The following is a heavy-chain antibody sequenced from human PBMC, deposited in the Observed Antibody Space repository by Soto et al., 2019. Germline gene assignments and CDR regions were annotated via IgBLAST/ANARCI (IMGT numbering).Heavy chain of an antibody. J-gene: IGHJ4*02. V-gene: IGHV3-23*01. CDR2: ISNTGDSA. D-gene: IGHD4-17*01. CDR1: GFIFSSYA. CDR3: AKEPHGESTFDQ. Sequence: VGSLSLSCAASGFIFSSYAMSWVRQAPGKGLEWVSSISNTGDSAYYADPVKGRFTISRDKSKNILYLQMNSLRAEDTAKYYCAKEPHGESTFDQWGQGNQVT.